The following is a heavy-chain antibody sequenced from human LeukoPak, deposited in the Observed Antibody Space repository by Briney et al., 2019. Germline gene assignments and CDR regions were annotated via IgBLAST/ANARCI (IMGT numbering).Heavy chain of an antibody. CDR3: TTDPDYYGSGSSNFDY. D-gene: IGHD3-10*01. CDR1: GFTFSNAW. Sequence: GGSLRLSCAASGFTFSNAWMSWVRQAPGKGLEWVGRIKSKTDGGTTDYAVPVKGRFTISRDDSKNTLYLQMNSLKTEDTAVYYCTTDPDYYGSGSSNFDYWGQGTLVTVSS. V-gene: IGHV3-15*01. J-gene: IGHJ4*02. CDR2: IKSKTDGGTT.